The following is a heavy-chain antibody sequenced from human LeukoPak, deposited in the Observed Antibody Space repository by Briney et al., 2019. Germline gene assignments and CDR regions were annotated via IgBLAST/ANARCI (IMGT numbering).Heavy chain of an antibody. V-gene: IGHV4-39*01. CDR1: GGSISSGSYY. CDR2: IYYSGST. Sequence: SDTLSLTCTVSGGSISSGSYYWGWIRQPPGKGLEWIGSIYYSGSTYYNPSLKSRVTISVDTSKNQFSLKLSSVTAADTAVYYCARHTAGTYYDYVWGRIPFDYWGQGTLVTVSS. D-gene: IGHD3-16*01. CDR3: ARHTAGTYYDYVWGRIPFDY. J-gene: IGHJ4*02.